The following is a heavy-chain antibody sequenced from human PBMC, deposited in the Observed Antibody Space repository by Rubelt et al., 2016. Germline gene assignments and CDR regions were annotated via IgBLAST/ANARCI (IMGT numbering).Heavy chain of an antibody. J-gene: IGHJ3*02. V-gene: IGHV4-39*01. D-gene: IGHD6-25*01. CDR1: GGSISSSSYY. CDR3: AGGAALYLRSPFDS. Sequence: QLQLQESGPGLVKPSETLSLTCTVSGGSISSSSYYWGWIRQPPGKGLEWIGSIYYSGSTYYNPSLKSRVTISIDTSKSQFSRKLSFVTAADTAVYYCAGGAALYLRSPFDSWGQGTMVTVSS. CDR2: IYYSGST.